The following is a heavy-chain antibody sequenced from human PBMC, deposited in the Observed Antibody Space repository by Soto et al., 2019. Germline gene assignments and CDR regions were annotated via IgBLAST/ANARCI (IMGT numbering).Heavy chain of an antibody. CDR1: GYTFTSYD. V-gene: IGHV1-8*01. Sequence: QAQLVQSGAEEKKPGASVKVSCKASGYTFTSYDIIWVRQVTGQGLEWMGWMNPNNGNIGYAQKFQGRVTMTRDTSISTAYMELSSLRSEDTAVYYCARGGVRDIVLIRYGMDVWGQGTTVTVSS. J-gene: IGHJ6*02. CDR3: ARGGVRDIVLIRYGMDV. D-gene: IGHD2-8*01. CDR2: MNPNNGNI.